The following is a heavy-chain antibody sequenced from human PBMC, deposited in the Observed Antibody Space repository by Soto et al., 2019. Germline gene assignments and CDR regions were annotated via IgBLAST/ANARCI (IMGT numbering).Heavy chain of an antibody. CDR3: ARARYYYDSRAFWFDH. V-gene: IGHV1-69*13. Sequence: SVKVSCKASGGTFSSYAISWVRQAPGQGLEWMGGIIPIFGTANYAQKFQGRVTITADESTSTAYMELSSLRSEDTAVYYCARARYYYDSRAFWFDHWPQGTLVTVSS. D-gene: IGHD3-22*01. CDR2: IIPIFGTA. CDR1: GGTFSSYA. J-gene: IGHJ5*02.